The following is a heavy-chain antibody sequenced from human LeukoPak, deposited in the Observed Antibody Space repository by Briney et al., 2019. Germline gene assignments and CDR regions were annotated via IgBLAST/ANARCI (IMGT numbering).Heavy chain of an antibody. Sequence: GGSLRLSCAASGFIFSSYAMNWVRQAPGKGLEWVSGISNSGGSTYYADSVKGRFTISRDNSKNTLYLQMNSLRAEDTAVYYCAKRAPYYDSSGYYFDYWGQGTLVTVSS. J-gene: IGHJ4*02. CDR2: ISNSGGST. D-gene: IGHD3-22*01. V-gene: IGHV3-23*01. CDR3: AKRAPYYDSSGYYFDY. CDR1: GFIFSSYA.